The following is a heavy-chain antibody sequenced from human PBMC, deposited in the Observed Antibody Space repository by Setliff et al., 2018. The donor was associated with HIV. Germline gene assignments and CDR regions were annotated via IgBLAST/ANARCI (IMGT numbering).Heavy chain of an antibody. D-gene: IGHD3-3*01. Sequence: ASVKVSCKASGYTFTSYGISWVRQAPGQGLEWMGWISAYNGNTNYAQKLQGRVTMTTDTSTSTAYMELRSLRSDDTAVYYCARVLYYNFWSGFDAFDIWGQGTMVTVSS. CDR3: ARVLYYNFWSGFDAFDI. V-gene: IGHV1-18*01. J-gene: IGHJ3*02. CDR1: GYTFTSYG. CDR2: ISAYNGNT.